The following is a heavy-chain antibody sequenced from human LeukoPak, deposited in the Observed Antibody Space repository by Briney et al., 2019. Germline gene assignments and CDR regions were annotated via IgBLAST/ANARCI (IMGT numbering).Heavy chain of an antibody. D-gene: IGHD3-22*01. V-gene: IGHV3-15*07. J-gene: IGHJ4*02. CDR3: TTDRIFRSSGYYRWFY. CDR1: SFTFSNAW. Sequence: PGGSLRLSCAASSFTFSNAWMNWVRQAPGKGLEWVGRIKSKTDGGTTDYAAPVKGRFTISRDDSKNTLYLQMNSLKTEDTAVYYCTTDRIFRSSGYYRWFYWGQGTLVTVSS. CDR2: IKSKTDGGTT.